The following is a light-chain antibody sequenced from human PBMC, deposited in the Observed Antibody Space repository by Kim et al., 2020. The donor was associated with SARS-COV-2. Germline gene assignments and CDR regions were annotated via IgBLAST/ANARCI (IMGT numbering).Light chain of an antibody. Sequence: SSELTQYPAVSVALGQTVRITCQGDSLRSYYASWYQQKPGQAPVLVIYGKNNRPSGIPDRFSGSSSGNTASLTITGAQAEDEADYYCNSRDSSGNLVVFGGGTQLTVL. CDR2: GKN. CDR3: NSRDSSGNLVV. V-gene: IGLV3-19*01. CDR1: SLRSYY. J-gene: IGLJ2*01.